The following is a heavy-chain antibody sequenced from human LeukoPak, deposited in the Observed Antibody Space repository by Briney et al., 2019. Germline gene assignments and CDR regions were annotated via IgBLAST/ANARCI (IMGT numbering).Heavy chain of an antibody. D-gene: IGHD2-21*02. V-gene: IGHV3-48*03. Sequence: GGSLRLSCAGSGFTFSSYEMNWVRQAPGKGLEWVSYISSSGSTIYYADSVKGRFTISRDNAKNSLYLQMDSLRAEATAVYYCAKGKLSHIVVVTVVQHWGQGTLVTVSS. CDR2: ISSSGSTI. CDR3: AKGKLSHIVVVTVVQH. CDR1: GFTFSSYE. J-gene: IGHJ1*01.